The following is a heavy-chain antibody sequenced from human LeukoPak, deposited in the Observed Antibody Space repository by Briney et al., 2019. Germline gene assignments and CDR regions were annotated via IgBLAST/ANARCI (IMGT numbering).Heavy chain of an antibody. Sequence: SETLSLTCTVSGGSISSYYWSWIRQPPGKGLEGIGYIYYSGSTNYNPSLKSRVTISVDTSKNQFSLKLSSVTAADTAVYYCARGRFGELWSYRYWGQGTLVTVSS. D-gene: IGHD3-10*01. CDR1: GGSISSYY. CDR2: IYYSGST. V-gene: IGHV4-59*01. CDR3: ARGRFGELWSYRY. J-gene: IGHJ4*02.